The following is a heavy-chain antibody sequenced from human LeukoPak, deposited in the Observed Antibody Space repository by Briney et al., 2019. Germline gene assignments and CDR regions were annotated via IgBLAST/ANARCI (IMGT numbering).Heavy chain of an antibody. V-gene: IGHV3-53*01. CDR2: IYSGGST. CDR1: GFIVSSNY. CDR3: ARGQNIPA. J-gene: IGHJ4*02. D-gene: IGHD1/OR15-1a*01. Sequence: PGGPLRLSCAASGFIVSSNYMNWVRQAPGKGLEWVSVIYSGGSTYYADSVRGRFTISRDNSKNTLYLQMNSLRAEDTAVYYCARGQNIPAWGQGTLVTVSS.